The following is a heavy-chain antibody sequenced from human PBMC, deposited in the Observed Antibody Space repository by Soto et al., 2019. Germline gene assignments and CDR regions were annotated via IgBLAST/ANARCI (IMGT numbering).Heavy chain of an antibody. Sequence: QVQLVESGGGVVQPGRSLRLSCAASGFTFSSYAMHWVRQAPGKGLEWVAVISYDGSNKYYADSVKGRFTISRDNSKNTLYLQMNSLRAEDTAVYYCARDPHPFWSGYQYYYYYGMDVWGQGTTVTVSS. J-gene: IGHJ6*02. V-gene: IGHV3-30-3*01. CDR3: ARDPHPFWSGYQYYYYYGMDV. CDR1: GFTFSSYA. D-gene: IGHD3-3*01. CDR2: ISYDGSNK.